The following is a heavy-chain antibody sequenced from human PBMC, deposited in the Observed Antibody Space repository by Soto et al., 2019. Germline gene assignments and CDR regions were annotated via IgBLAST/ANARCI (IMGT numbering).Heavy chain of an antibody. D-gene: IGHD3-10*01. CDR3: AKDSTDHMVRGASGAFDI. V-gene: IGHV3-9*01. CDR1: GFTFDDYA. CDR2: ISWNSGSI. J-gene: IGHJ3*02. Sequence: EVQLVESGGGLVQPGRSLRLSCAASGFTFDDYAMHWVRQAPGKGLEWVSGISWNSGSIGYADSVKGRFTISRDNAKNSLYLQMNSLRDEDTALYYCAKDSTDHMVRGASGAFDIWGQGTMVTVSS.